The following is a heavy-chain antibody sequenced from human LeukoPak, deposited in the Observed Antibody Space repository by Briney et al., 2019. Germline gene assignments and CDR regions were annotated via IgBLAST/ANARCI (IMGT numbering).Heavy chain of an antibody. CDR2: ISSSSSTI. J-gene: IGHJ6*02. V-gene: IGHV3-48*01. CDR3: ARDLSGQSHRNLYYCYGMDV. CDR1: GFTFSSYS. Sequence: GGSLRLSCAASGFTFSSYSMNWVRQAPGKGLEWVSYISSSSSTIYYADSVKGRFTISRDNAKNSLYLQMNSLRAEDTAVYYCARDLSGQSHRNLYYCYGMDVWGQGTTVTVSS. D-gene: IGHD3-3*02.